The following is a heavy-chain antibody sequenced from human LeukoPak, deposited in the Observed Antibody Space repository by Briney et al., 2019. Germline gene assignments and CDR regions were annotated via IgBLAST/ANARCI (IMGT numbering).Heavy chain of an antibody. J-gene: IGHJ3*02. Sequence: GGSLRLSCAASGFTFSSFRMNWVRQAPGKGLEWISDISSSSTIYYADSVKGRFTISRDNAKNSLYLQMNSLRDEDTAVYYCARGREYGSGTIRAFDNWGQGTMVTVSS. CDR2: ISSSSTI. CDR1: GFTFSSFR. V-gene: IGHV3-48*02. CDR3: ARGREYGSGTIRAFDN. D-gene: IGHD3-10*01.